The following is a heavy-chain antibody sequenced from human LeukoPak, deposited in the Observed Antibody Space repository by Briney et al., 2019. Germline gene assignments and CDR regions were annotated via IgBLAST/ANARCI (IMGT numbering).Heavy chain of an antibody. V-gene: IGHV4-59*08. CDR1: GGSISSYY. Sequence: PSETLSLTCTVSGGSISSYYWSWIRQPPGKGLEWIGYIYYSGSTNYNPSLKSRVTISVDTSKNQFSLKLSSVTAADTAVYYCARHRLVKAPPTYYDILTGLFDYWGQGTLVTVSS. CDR2: IYYSGST. D-gene: IGHD3-9*01. J-gene: IGHJ4*02. CDR3: ARHRLVKAPPTYYDILTGLFDY.